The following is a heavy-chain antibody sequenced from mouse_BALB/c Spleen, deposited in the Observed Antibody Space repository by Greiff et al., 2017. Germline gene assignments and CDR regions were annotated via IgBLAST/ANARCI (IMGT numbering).Heavy chain of an antibody. Sequence: VQLKESGAELAKPGASVKMSCKASGYTFTSYWMHWVKQRPGQGLEWIGYINPSTGYTEYNQKFKDKATLTADKSSSTAYMQLSSLTSEDSAVYYCARCYYGSSDWYFDVWGAGTTGTVS. CDR3: ARCYYGSSDWYFDV. CDR1: GYTFTSYW. D-gene: IGHD1-1*01. V-gene: IGHV1-7*01. CDR2: INPSTGYT. J-gene: IGHJ1*01.